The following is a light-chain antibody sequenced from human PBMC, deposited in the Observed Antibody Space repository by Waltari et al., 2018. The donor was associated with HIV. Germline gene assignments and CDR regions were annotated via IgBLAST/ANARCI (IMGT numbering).Light chain of an antibody. CDR2: QDS. CDR3: QAWDSSTVV. V-gene: IGLV3-1*01. J-gene: IGLJ2*01. Sequence: SYEVTQPPSVSVSPGRTASITCSGDKLGDKYACWYQQRPGQSPVLVIYQDSKRPSAIPERFSGSNSGNTATLTISGTQAMDEADYYCQAWDSSTVVFGGGTKLTVL. CDR1: KLGDKY.